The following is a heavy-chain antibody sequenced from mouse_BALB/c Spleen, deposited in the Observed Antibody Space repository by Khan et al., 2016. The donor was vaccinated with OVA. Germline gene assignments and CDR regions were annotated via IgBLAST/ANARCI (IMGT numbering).Heavy chain of an antibody. CDR1: GYTFTSYW. D-gene: IGHD2-2*01. CDR2: IFPGTGTT. V-gene: IGHV1S132*01. Sequence: QVQLQQSGAELVKPGASVKLSCKTSGYTFTSYWIQWVKQRPGQGLGWIGQIFPGTGTTYYNENFKGTATLTVDTSSNTAYMQFSSLPSEDSAVYVWARGYCGNDEFAYWGQGTLVTVSP. J-gene: IGHJ3*01. CDR3: ARGYCGNDEFAY.